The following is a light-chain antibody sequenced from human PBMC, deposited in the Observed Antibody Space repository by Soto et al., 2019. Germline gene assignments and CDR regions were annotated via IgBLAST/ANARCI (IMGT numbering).Light chain of an antibody. CDR3: QQYNKWPLIT. V-gene: IGKV3D-15*01. CDR1: QSVSNN. J-gene: IGKJ5*01. CDR2: GAS. Sequence: IVVTQVRGTLSLSPEERATLSCRAVQSVSNNYLAWYQQKPGQAPRLLIYGASTRATGTPARFSGSGSGTEFTLTISSLQSEDFALYYCQQYNKWPLITFGQGTRLEIK.